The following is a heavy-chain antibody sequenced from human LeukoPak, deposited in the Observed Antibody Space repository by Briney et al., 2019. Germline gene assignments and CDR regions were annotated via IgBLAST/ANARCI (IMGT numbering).Heavy chain of an antibody. CDR2: ISGSGGST. Sequence: PGGSLRLSCAASGFTFSSYSMNWVRQAPGKGLEWVSAISGSGGSTYYADSVKGRFTISRDNSKNTLYLQMNSLRAEDTAVHYCAKEGYCSGGSCVAAFDIWGQGTMVTVSS. D-gene: IGHD2-15*01. J-gene: IGHJ3*02. CDR3: AKEGYCSGGSCVAAFDI. V-gene: IGHV3-23*01. CDR1: GFTFSSYS.